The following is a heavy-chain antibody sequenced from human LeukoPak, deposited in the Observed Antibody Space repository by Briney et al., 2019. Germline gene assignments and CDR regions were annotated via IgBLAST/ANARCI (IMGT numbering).Heavy chain of an antibody. Sequence: PGGSLRLSCSASGFTFSSYAMHWVRQAPGKGLEYVSAISSNGGSTYYADSVKGRFTISRDNSKNTLYLQMSSLRAEDTAVYYCVKDRELLWFGELLIPHYFDYWGQRTLVTVSS. J-gene: IGHJ4*02. CDR3: VKDRELLWFGELLIPHYFDY. V-gene: IGHV3-64D*06. CDR2: ISSNGGST. CDR1: GFTFSSYA. D-gene: IGHD3-10*01.